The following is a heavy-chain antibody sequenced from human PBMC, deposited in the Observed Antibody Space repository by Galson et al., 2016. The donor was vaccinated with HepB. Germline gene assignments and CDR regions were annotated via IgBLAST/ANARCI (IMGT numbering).Heavy chain of an antibody. Sequence: SLRLSCAASGFTFSSHDMNWVRQAPGKGLEWVSSISSSSAYIYYADSVKGRFTISRDNAKNSLYLQMNSLRDEDTAVYAGDGGWNLDYWGQGTLVTVSS. CDR2: ISSSSAYI. V-gene: IGHV3-21*01. CDR1: GFTFSSHD. D-gene: IGHD6-19*01. J-gene: IGHJ4*02. CDR3: DGGWNLDY.